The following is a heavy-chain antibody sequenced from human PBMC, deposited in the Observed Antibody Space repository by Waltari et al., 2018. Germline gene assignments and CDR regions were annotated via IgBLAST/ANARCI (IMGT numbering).Heavy chain of an antibody. D-gene: IGHD3-22*01. V-gene: IGHV3-53*01. CDR2: IYSGGST. CDR1: GFTVSSNY. Sequence: EVQLVESGGGLIQPGGSLRLSCAAYGFTVSSNYMRWVRQVPGKGLEWVSVIYSGGSTYYADSVKGRFTISRDNSKNTLYLQMNSLRAEDTAVYYCARNYDSSPGFDYWGQGTLVTVSS. CDR3: ARNYDSSPGFDY. J-gene: IGHJ4*02.